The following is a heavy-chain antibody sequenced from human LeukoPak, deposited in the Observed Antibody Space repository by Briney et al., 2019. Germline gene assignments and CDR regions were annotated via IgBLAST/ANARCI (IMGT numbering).Heavy chain of an antibody. V-gene: IGHV3-23*01. J-gene: IGHJ4*02. Sequence: GESLRLSCAASGFSFSTSMMSWVRRVPGQGLEWVSTILQDAETTYYADSVRGRFTISRDNFKDTLFLQMSSLRAEDTAIYYCTKRDGQSLDYWGQGALVTVSS. CDR1: GFSFSTSM. CDR2: ILQDAETT. CDR3: TKRDGQSLDY. D-gene: IGHD5-24*01.